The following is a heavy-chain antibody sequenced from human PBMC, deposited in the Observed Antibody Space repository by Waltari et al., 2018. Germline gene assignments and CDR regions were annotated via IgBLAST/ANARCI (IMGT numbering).Heavy chain of an antibody. D-gene: IGHD2-2*01. J-gene: IGHJ4*02. CDR3: ARSSSTEFDS. CDR2: IRQVGSEK. CDR1: GFTFSSYC. V-gene: IGHV3-7*01. Sequence: ETHLVESGGGLVQPGGSLRLSCAAPGFTFSSYCMTWVRQATGKGVEWVANIRQVGSEKYYVNYVNGRFTISRDNANNSLYLQMNSLKADDTAVYYCARSSSTEFDSWGQVTLVTVSS.